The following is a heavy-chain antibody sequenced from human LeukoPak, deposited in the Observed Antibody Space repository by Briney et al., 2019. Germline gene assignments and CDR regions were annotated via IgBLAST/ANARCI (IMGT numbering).Heavy chain of an antibody. Sequence: ASVKVSCKASGYTFTSYDINWVRQATGQGLEWMGWMNPNSGNTGYAQKFQGRVTMTRSTSISTAYMELSSLRSEDTAVYYCARGGDIVVVPAKQARPKNWFDPWGQGTLVTVSS. CDR3: ARGGDIVVVPAKQARPKNWFDP. V-gene: IGHV1-8*01. J-gene: IGHJ5*02. D-gene: IGHD2-2*01. CDR2: MNPNSGNT. CDR1: GYTFTSYD.